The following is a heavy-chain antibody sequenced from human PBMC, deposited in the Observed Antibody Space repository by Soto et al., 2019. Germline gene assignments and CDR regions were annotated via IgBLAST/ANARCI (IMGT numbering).Heavy chain of an antibody. J-gene: IGHJ3*01. CDR1: GGTLRSYA. V-gene: IGHV1-69*01. D-gene: IGHD2-21*02. CDR2: IIPMIGTP. CDR3: ARGRGFGDYRFDL. Sequence: QVQLVQSGAEVKKPGSSVKVSCKASGGTLRSYAITWVRQAPVQGLEWMGGIIPMIGTPKYAQKFQGRLMMTADESTSTAYMELSSLRSEDTAVYYCARGRGFGDYRFDLWGQGTKVTVSS.